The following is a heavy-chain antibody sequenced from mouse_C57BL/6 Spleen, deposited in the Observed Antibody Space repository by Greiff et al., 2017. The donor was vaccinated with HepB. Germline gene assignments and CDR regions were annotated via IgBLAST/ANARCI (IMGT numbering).Heavy chain of an antibody. Sequence: VQLQQSGPELVKPGASVKISCKASGYAFSSSWMNWVKQRPGKGLEWIGRIYPGDGDTNYNGKFKGKATLTADKSSSTAYMQLSSLTSEDSAVYFCAREWDVYFDYWGQGTTLTVSS. J-gene: IGHJ2*01. D-gene: IGHD4-1*01. CDR2: IYPGDGDT. CDR1: GYAFSSSW. CDR3: AREWDVYFDY. V-gene: IGHV1-82*01.